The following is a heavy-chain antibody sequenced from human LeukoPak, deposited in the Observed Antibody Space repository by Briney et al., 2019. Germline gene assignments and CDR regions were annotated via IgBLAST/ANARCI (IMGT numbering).Heavy chain of an antibody. Sequence: GGSLRLSCAASGFTFSSYSMNWVRQAPGKGLEWVSSISSSSSYIYYADSVKGRFTISRDNAKNSLYLQMNSLRAEDTAVYYCAGIHSEKISTPGIAAAGTSEYFQHWGQGTLVTVSS. D-gene: IGHD6-13*01. J-gene: IGHJ1*01. CDR2: ISSSSSYI. CDR1: GFTFSSYS. CDR3: AGIHSEKISTPGIAAAGTSEYFQH. V-gene: IGHV3-21*01.